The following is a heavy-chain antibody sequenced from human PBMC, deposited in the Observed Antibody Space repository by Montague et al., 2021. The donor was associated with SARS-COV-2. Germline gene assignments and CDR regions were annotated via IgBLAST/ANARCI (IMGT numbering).Heavy chain of an antibody. CDR2: ISYDGSNK. Sequence: SLRLSCAASGFTFSSYAMHWVRQAPGKGLEWVAVISYDGSNKYYSDSVKGRFTISRDNSKNTLYLRMNSLRAEDTAVYYCARYGDESPADYYYYGMDVWGQGTTVTVSS. J-gene: IGHJ6*02. CDR3: ARYGDESPADYYYYGMDV. V-gene: IGHV3-30-3*01. CDR1: GFTFSSYA. D-gene: IGHD4-17*01.